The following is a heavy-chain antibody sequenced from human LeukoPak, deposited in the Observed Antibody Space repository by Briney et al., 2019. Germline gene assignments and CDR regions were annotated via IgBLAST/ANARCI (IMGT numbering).Heavy chain of an antibody. J-gene: IGHJ4*02. V-gene: IGHV1-2*02. CDR3: AREEVSVISDTCCSGLGY. Sequence: ASVKVSCKSSGYTFTGFYMHWVRQAPGQGLEWMGWINPNSGGTNYAQKFQGRVTMTRDTSINTAYMELSSLRSDDTAVYYCAREEVSVISDTCCSGLGYWGQGTLVTVSS. D-gene: IGHD3-10*01. CDR1: GYTFTGFY. CDR2: INPNSGGT.